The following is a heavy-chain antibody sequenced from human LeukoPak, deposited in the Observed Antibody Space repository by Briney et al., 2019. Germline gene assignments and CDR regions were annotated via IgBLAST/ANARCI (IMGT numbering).Heavy chain of an antibody. D-gene: IGHD3-22*01. CDR2: ISSSSSYI. J-gene: IGHJ4*02. CDR1: GFTFSSYS. Sequence: GGSLRLSCAASGFTFSSYSMNWVRQAPGKGLEWVSSISSSSSYIHYADSVKGRFTISRDNAKNSLYLQMNSLRAEDTAVYYCASHTYYYDSSGYNWGQGTLVTVSS. V-gene: IGHV3-21*01. CDR3: ASHTYYYDSSGYN.